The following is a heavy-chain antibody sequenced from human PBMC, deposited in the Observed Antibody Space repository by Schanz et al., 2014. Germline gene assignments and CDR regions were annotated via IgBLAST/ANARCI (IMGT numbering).Heavy chain of an antibody. CDR2: ISYDGSNQ. CDR3: AKEESPPSLVDY. Sequence: QVQLVESGGGVVQPGRSLRLSCAASGFTVRSYAMHWVRQAPGKGLEWVVAISYDGSNQYYTDSVKGRFTVSRDNSKNTVYLQMNSLRAEDTAVYYCAKEESPPSLVDYWGQGTLVTVSS. V-gene: IGHV3-30*04. CDR1: GFTVRSYA. J-gene: IGHJ4*02.